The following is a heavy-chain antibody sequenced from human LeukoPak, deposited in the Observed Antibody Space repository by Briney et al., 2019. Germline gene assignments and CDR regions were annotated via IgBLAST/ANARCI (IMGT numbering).Heavy chain of an antibody. CDR1: GDSIRTYF. CDR3: ATLQSSGYDYSDY. V-gene: IGHV4-59*08. CDR2: IYYSGDS. Sequence: SETLSLTCTVSGDSIRTYFWSWIRQPPGKGLEWIGYIYYSGDSKYNSSLKSRVTMSVDTSKNQFSLKLSSVTAADTAVYYCATLQSSGYDYSDYWGQGILVTVSS. D-gene: IGHD3-22*01. J-gene: IGHJ4*02.